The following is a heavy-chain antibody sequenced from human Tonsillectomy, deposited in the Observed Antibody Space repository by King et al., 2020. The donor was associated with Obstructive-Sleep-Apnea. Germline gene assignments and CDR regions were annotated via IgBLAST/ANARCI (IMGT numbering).Heavy chain of an antibody. CDR2: ISWNSCSI. CDR1: GFTFDDYA. Sequence: EVQLVESGGGLVQPGRSLRLSCAASGFTFDDYAMHWVRQAPGKGLEWVSGISWNSCSIGYADFVKGRFTISRDNAKNSLYLQMNSLRAEDTALYYCAKDIENYGFDYWGQGTLVTVSS. V-gene: IGHV3-9*01. CDR3: AKDIENYGFDY. D-gene: IGHD1-7*01. J-gene: IGHJ4*02.